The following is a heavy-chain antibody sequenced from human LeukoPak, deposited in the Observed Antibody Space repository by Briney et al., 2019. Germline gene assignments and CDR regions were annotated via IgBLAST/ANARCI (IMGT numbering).Heavy chain of an antibody. CDR3: ARLGGGYYHDAFDI. Sequence: SETLSLTCTVSGGSISSGSYYWSWIRQPAGKGLEWIGRIYTSGSTNYNPSLKSRVTISVDTSKNQFSLKLSSVTAADTAVYYCARLGGGYYHDAFDIWGQGTMVTVSS. D-gene: IGHD3-22*01. CDR2: IYTSGST. V-gene: IGHV4-61*02. J-gene: IGHJ3*02. CDR1: GGSISSGSYY.